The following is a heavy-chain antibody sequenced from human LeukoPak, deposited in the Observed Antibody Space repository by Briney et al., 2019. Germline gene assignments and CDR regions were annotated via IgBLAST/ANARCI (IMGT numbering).Heavy chain of an antibody. CDR3: ATHTSASMLTDY. CDR2: FYHPGNT. Sequence: PSETLSLTCTVSGSSISGGFYWGWIRQPPGKGLEWIATFYHPGNTYYNPSLKSRVTISVDTSKNQFSLRLSSVTAADTAVYYCATHTSASMLTDYWGQGTLVTVSS. V-gene: IGHV4-38-2*02. J-gene: IGHJ4*02. CDR1: GSSISGGFY. D-gene: IGHD3-16*01.